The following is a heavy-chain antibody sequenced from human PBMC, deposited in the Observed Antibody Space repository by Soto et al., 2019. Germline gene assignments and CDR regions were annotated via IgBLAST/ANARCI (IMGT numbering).Heavy chain of an antibody. J-gene: IGHJ4*02. V-gene: IGHV3-21*01. Sequence: GGSLRLSCAASGFTFSSYSMNWVRQAPGKGLEWVSSISSSSSYIYYADSVKGRFTISRDNAKNSLYLQMNSLRAEDTAVYYCARVLPGELEYDYIWGSYRRVYFDYWGQGTLVTVSS. D-gene: IGHD3-16*02. CDR2: ISSSSSYI. CDR1: GFTFSSYS. CDR3: ARVLPGELEYDYIWGSYRRVYFDY.